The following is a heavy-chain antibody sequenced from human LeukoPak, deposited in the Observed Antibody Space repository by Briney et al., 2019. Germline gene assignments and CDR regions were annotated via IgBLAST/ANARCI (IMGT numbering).Heavy chain of an antibody. CDR1: GFTFSTYW. D-gene: IGHD3-22*01. CDR3: ARAPSEIGGYYPEYFRH. Sequence: PGGYLSFSCAASGFTFSTYWMHRDSQAPGKGLVWVSRIKSDGSTNYADSVKGRFTISRDNANNTLSLQMNSLRPEDTGVYYCARAPSEIGGYYPEYFRHWSQGTLVTVSA. V-gene: IGHV3-74*01. J-gene: IGHJ1*01. CDR2: IKSDGST.